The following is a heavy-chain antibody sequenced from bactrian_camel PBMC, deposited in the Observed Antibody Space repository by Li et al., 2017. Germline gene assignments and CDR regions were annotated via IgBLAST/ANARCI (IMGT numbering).Heavy chain of an antibody. V-gene: IGHV3S1*01. J-gene: IGHJ4*01. D-gene: IGHD2*01. CDR1: GFTYSRYC. Sequence: HVQLVESGGGSVQAGGSLWLACAASGFTYSRYCMGWFRQAPGKGLEWVSIITSGGGTTYYADSMQGRFTISRDNAKNTVYLQMNTLTSEDTALYYCTTTEGITRAIRYNGFPYWGQGTQVTVS. CDR3: TTTEGITRAIRYNGFPY. CDR2: ITSGGGTT.